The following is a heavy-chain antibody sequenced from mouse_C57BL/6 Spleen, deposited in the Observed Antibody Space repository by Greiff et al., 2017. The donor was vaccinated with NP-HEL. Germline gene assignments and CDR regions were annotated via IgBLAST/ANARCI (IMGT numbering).Heavy chain of an antibody. V-gene: IGHV1-72*01. CDR2: IDPNSGGT. CDR3: AREGYYYGSRGYFDY. D-gene: IGHD1-1*01. Sequence: QVQLQQPGSALVPPFSSFPLSFHSSFYTFTIYFIHFFNHIPVRGLEWIGRIDPNSGGTKYNEKFKSKATLTVDKPSSTAYMQLSSLTSEDSAVYYCAREGYYYGSRGYFDYWGQGTTLTVSS. J-gene: IGHJ2*01. CDR1: FYTFTIYF.